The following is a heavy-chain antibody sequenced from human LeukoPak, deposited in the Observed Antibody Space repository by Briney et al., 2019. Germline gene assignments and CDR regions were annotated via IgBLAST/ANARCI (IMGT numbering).Heavy chain of an antibody. CDR1: GITLSNYG. D-gene: IGHD3-10*01. Sequence: GGSLRLSCAVSGITLSNYGMSWVRQAPGKGLEWVAGISDGGGSRNYADPVKGRFTISRDNPKNTLYLQMNSLRAEDTAVYFCAKRGVVIRAVIIVGFHKEAYYFDYWGQGALVTVSS. CDR3: AKRGVVIRAVIIVGFHKEAYYFDY. CDR2: ISDGGGSR. J-gene: IGHJ4*02. V-gene: IGHV3-23*01.